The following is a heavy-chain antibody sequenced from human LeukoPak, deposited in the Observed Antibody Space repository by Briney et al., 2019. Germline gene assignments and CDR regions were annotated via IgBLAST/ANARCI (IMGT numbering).Heavy chain of an antibody. V-gene: IGHV4-34*01. CDR1: GGSFSGYY. CDR3: ARGLGANDYFDY. CDR2: INHSGST. Sequence: PSETLSLTCAVYGGSFSGYYWSWIRQPPGKGLEWIGEINHSGSTNYNPSLKSRVTISVDTSKNQFSLKLSSVTAADTAVYYCARGLGANDYFDYWGQGTLVTVSS. J-gene: IGHJ4*02. D-gene: IGHD1-26*01.